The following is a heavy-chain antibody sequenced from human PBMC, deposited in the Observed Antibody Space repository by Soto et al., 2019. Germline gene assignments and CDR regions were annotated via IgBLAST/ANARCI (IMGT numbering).Heavy chain of an antibody. Sequence: ASVKVSCKASGYTFTSYAMHWVRQAPGQRLEWMGWINAGNGNTKYSQKFQGRVTITRDTSASTAYMELSSLRSDAPAVYYCARTLIAVAGIFGYLRKRHLVTASS. CDR1: GYTFTSYA. D-gene: IGHD6-19*01. CDR2: INAGNGNT. V-gene: IGHV1-3*01. CDR3: ARTLIAVAGIFGY. J-gene: IGHJ4*02.